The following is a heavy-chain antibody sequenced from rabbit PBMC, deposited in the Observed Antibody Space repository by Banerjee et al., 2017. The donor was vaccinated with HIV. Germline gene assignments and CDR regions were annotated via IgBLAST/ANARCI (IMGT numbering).Heavy chain of an antibody. CDR1: GIDFSSYW. V-gene: IGHV1S40*01. D-gene: IGHD6-1*01. CDR3: ARSGVAGYGYNL. J-gene: IGHJ4*01. Sequence: QSLEESGGDLVKPGASLTLTCTASGIDFSSYWMCWVRQAPGKGLELIACIYTSSGSTYYASWAKGRFTISKTSSTTVTLQMTSLTAADTATYFCARSGVAGYGYNLWGPGTLVTVS. CDR2: IYTSSGST.